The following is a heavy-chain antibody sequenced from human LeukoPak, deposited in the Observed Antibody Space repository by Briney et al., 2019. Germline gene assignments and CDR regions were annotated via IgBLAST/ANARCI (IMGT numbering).Heavy chain of an antibody. CDR3: ARAPPYFDY. V-gene: IGHV4-59*12. J-gene: IGHJ4*02. CDR2: IYYSGST. CDR1: GGSISSYY. Sequence: SETLSLTCTVSGGSISSYYWSWIRQPPGKGLEWIGYIYYSGSTNYNPSLKSRVTISVHTSKNQFSLKLSSVTAADTAVYYCARAPPYFDYWGQGTLVTVSS.